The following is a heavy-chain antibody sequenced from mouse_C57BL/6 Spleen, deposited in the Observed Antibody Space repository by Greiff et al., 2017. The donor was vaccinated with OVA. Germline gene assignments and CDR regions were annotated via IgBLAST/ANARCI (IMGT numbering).Heavy chain of an antibody. V-gene: IGHV1-50*01. CDR3: ASRTTVVATNFDY. Sequence: QVQLQQPGAELVKPGASVKLSCKASGYTFTSYWMQWVKQRPGQGLEWIGALAPSSLSPPSPQKFKGQATLTVDTSSSTAYMQLSSLTSEDSAVYDCASRTTVVATNFDYWGQGTTLTVSS. CDR2: LAPSSLSP. J-gene: IGHJ2*01. CDR1: GYTFTSYW. D-gene: IGHD1-1*01.